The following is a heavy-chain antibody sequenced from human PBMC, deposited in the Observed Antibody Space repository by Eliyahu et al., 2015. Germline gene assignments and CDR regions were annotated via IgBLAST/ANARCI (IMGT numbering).Heavy chain of an antibody. CDR1: GXXISSSSYY. CDR2: IYYSGST. D-gene: IGHD2-2*01. V-gene: IGHV4-39*01. Sequence: QLQLQESGPGLVKPSETLSLTCTVSGXXISSSSYYWGWIRQPPGKGLEWIGNIYYSGSTYYNPSLKSRVTISVDTSKNQFSLKLSSVTAADTAVYYCAXGTSRTRIDYWGQGTLVTVSS. CDR3: AXGTSRTRIDY. J-gene: IGHJ4*02.